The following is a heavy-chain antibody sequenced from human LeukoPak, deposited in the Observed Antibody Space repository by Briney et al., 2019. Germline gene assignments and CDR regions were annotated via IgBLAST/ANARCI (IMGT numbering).Heavy chain of an antibody. CDR3: AKYVVAASTYYFTT. V-gene: IGHV3-23*01. J-gene: IGHJ4*02. CDR2: ITSGGST. Sequence: PGGSLRLSCAASGFTFSSDVMSWVRQAPGKGLEWVSTITSGGSTYYPDSVKDRITISRDNSKNTLYLQMNSLSADDTAVYYCAKYVVAASTYYFTTGAREPWSPSPQ. D-gene: IGHD2-15*01. CDR1: GFTFSSDV.